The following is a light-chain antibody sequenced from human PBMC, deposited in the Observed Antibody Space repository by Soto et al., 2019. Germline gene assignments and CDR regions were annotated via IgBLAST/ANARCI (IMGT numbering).Light chain of an antibody. CDR3: RPYAGTSSLWV. Sequence: QSALTQPASVSGSPGQSITISCTGTSSDIGSYNLVSWYQQHPGKAPKVVIYDVTKRPSGVSDRFSGSRSGNTASLTISGLQAEDEADYYCRPYAGTSSLWVFGGGTQLTVL. V-gene: IGLV2-23*02. J-gene: IGLJ3*02. CDR1: SSDIGSYNL. CDR2: DVT.